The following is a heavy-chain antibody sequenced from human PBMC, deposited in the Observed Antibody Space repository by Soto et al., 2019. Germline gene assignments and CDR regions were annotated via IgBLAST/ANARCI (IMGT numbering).Heavy chain of an antibody. D-gene: IGHD2-15*01. Sequence: EVQLVESGGGLVKPGGSLRLSCAASGFTFSSYSMNWVRQAPGKGLEWVSSISSSSSYIYYAYSVKGRFTISRDNAKNSLYLQMNSLRAEDTAVYYCARDLVVVAATNWYFDLWGRGTLVTVSS. V-gene: IGHV3-21*01. J-gene: IGHJ2*01. CDR3: ARDLVVVAATNWYFDL. CDR2: ISSSSSYI. CDR1: GFTFSSYS.